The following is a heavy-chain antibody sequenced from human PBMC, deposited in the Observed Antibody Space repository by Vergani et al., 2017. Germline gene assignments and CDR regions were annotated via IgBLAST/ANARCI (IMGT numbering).Heavy chain of an antibody. CDR1: GFTFSSYA. V-gene: IGHV3-23*04. J-gene: IGHJ3*02. Sequence: EVQLVESGGGLVQPGGSLRLSCAASGFTFSSYAMSWVRQAPGKGLEWVSGISGSGGSIYYADSVKGLFTISRDNSQNTLYLQINSLRAEDTAVYYCATVYCSSTSCYLLDASDMWGQGTMVTVSS. D-gene: IGHD2-2*01. CDR3: ATVYCSSTSCYLLDASDM. CDR2: ISGSGGSI.